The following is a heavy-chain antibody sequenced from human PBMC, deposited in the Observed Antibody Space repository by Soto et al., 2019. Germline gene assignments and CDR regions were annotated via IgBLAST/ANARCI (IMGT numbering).Heavy chain of an antibody. D-gene: IGHD1-26*01. CDR3: ARRGSGSYYDY. CDR1: GFTFSSYA. V-gene: IGHV3-23*01. Sequence: EVQLLESGGGLVQPGGSLRLSCAASGFTFSSYAMRWVRQAPGKGLEWVSPISGSVGSKYYADSVKGRFTISRDNSKNTLYLQMNSLRAEDTAVYYCARRGSGSYYDYWGQGTLVTVSS. CDR2: ISGSVGSK. J-gene: IGHJ4*02.